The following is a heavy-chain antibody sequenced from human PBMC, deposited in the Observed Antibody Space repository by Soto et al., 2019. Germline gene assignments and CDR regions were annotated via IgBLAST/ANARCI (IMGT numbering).Heavy chain of an antibody. J-gene: IGHJ6*02. V-gene: IGHV3-30*18. CDR1: GFTFRSYG. CDR2: MSFDGSNK. D-gene: IGHD1-1*01. CDR3: AKELGWELQLSHPYYNSGMDV. Sequence: GGSLRLSXAASGFTFRSYGMHWVRQAPGKGLEWVALMSFDGSNKYYADSVRGRFTISSDNSKSTLYLQMDILRPEDTAVYYCAKELGWELQLSHPYYNSGMDVWGQGTTVTVSS.